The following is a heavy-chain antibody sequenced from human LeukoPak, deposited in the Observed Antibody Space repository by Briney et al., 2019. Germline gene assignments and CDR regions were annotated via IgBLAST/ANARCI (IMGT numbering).Heavy chain of an antibody. D-gene: IGHD6-19*01. CDR2: IKQDGSET. Sequence: GGSLRLSCAASGFTVINNYMNWVRQAPGKGLEWVANIKQDGSETYYVDSVKGRFTISRDNAKNSLSLQMNSLRAEDTAVYYCARQRGSGCLDYWGQGTLVTVSS. CDR3: ARQRGSGCLDY. J-gene: IGHJ4*02. V-gene: IGHV3-7*01. CDR1: GFTVINNY.